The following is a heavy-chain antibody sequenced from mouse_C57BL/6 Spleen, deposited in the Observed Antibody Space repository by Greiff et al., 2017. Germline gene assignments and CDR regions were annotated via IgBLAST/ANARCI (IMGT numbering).Heavy chain of an antibody. J-gene: IGHJ4*01. V-gene: IGHV1-26*01. CDR1: GYTFTDYY. CDR2: INPNNGGT. CDR3: ARRRAIYYGNYYAMEY. D-gene: IGHD2-1*01. Sequence: VQLQQSGPELVKPGASVKISCKASGYTFTDYYMNWVKQSHGKSLEWIGDINPNNGGTSYNQTFKGKATLTIDNSSSTAYMELRSLTSEDSAVYYCARRRAIYYGNYYAMEYWGQGTSVTVSS.